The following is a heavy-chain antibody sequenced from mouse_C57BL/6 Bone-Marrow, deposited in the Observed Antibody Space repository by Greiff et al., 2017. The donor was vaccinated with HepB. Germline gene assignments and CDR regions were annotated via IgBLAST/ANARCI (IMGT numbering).Heavy chain of an antibody. CDR2: IRSKSNNYAT. V-gene: IGHV10-1*01. CDR3: VRHGGLRRGFDY. CDR1: GFSFNTYA. D-gene: IGHD2-4*01. Sequence: EVKLLESGGGLVQPKGSLKLSCAASGFSFNTYAMNWVRQAPGKGLEWVARIRSKSNNYATYYAYSVKDRCTISRDDSESMLYLQMNNMKTEDTAMYYCVRHGGLRRGFDYWGQGTTLTVSS. J-gene: IGHJ2*01.